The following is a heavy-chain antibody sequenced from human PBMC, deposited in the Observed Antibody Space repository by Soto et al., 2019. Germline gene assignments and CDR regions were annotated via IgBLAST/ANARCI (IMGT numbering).Heavy chain of an antibody. CDR3: AREGKATMVRGGHNWYFDL. CDR2: IYYSGST. D-gene: IGHD3-10*01. V-gene: IGHV4-31*03. Sequence: QVQLQESGPGLVKPSQTLSLTCTVSGGSISSGGYYWSWIRQHPGKGLEWIGYIYYSGSTYYNPSLKSRVTISVDTSKNQFSLKLSSVTAADTAVYYCAREGKATMVRGGHNWYFDLWGRGTLVTVSS. CDR1: GGSISSGGYY. J-gene: IGHJ2*01.